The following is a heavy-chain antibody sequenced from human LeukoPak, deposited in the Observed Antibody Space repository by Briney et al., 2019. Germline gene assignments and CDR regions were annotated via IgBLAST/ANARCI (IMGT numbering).Heavy chain of an antibody. CDR1: GGSISSFY. V-gene: IGHV4-34*01. D-gene: IGHD2-21*02. Sequence: SETLSLTCTVSGGSISSFYWSWIRQPPGKGLEWIGEINHSGSTNYNPSLKSRVTISVDTSKNQFSLKLSSVTAADTAVYYCARGSTALWYWGQGTLVTVSS. J-gene: IGHJ4*02. CDR2: INHSGST. CDR3: ARGSTALWY.